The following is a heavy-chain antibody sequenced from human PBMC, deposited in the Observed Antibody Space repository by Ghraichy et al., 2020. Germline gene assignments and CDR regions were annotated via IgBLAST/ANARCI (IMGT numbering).Heavy chain of an antibody. D-gene: IGHD3-22*01. J-gene: IGHJ5*02. CDR3: AKDPNYYDSSGYYPPNWFDP. V-gene: IGHV3-23*01. Sequence: GGSLRLSCAASGFTFSSYAMNWVRQAPGKGLEWVSAISGSGGSTYYADSVKGRFTISRDNSKNTLYLQMNSLRAEDTAVYYCAKDPNYYDSSGYYPPNWFDPWGQGTLVTVSS. CDR1: GFTFSSYA. CDR2: ISGSGGST.